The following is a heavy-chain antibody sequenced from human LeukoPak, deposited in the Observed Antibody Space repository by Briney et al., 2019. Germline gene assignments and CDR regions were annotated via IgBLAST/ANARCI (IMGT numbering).Heavy chain of an antibody. CDR3: ARAGILTGYYAGDY. J-gene: IGHJ4*02. CDR2: INPNSGGT. V-gene: IGHV1-2*02. D-gene: IGHD3-9*01. CDR1: GYTLTGDN. Sequence: ASLKDSCKASGYTLTGDNIRWVPPAPQERLEWMGGINPNSGGTNYAQKLQGRVTMTRDTSISTAYMELSRLRSDDTAVYYCARAGILTGYYAGDYWGQGTLVTVSS.